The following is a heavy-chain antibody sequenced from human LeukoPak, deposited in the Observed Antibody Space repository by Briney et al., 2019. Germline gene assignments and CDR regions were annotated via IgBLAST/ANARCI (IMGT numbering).Heavy chain of an antibody. CDR3: ARQLGYCSDGTCYFDY. CDR1: GFTFNYA. J-gene: IGHJ4*02. V-gene: IGHV3-23*01. D-gene: IGHD2-15*01. Sequence: GGSLRLSCAASGFTFNYAMSWVRQTPGKGLEWVSAISTSGGDTFYADSVKGRFTISRDNSKNTLYQQMNSLRAEDTAVYYCARQLGYCSDGTCYFDYWGQGALVSVSS. CDR2: ISTSGGDT.